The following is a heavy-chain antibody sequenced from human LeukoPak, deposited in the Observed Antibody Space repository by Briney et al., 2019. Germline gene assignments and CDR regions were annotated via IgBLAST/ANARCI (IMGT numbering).Heavy chain of an antibody. V-gene: IGHV1-69*01. D-gene: IGHD3-22*01. CDR2: IIPIFGTA. Sequence: APGQXXXWMGGIIPIFGTANYAQKFQGRVTITADESTSTAYMELSSLRSENTAVYYCARVRSGCFDYWGQGTLVTVSS. CDR3: ARVRSGCFDY. J-gene: IGHJ4*02.